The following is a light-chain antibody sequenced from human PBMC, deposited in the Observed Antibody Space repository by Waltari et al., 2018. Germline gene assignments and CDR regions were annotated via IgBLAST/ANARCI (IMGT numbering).Light chain of an antibody. CDR2: SAS. CDR3: QQYNYNSRT. CDR1: QSVSSW. J-gene: IGKJ1*01. Sequence: DVQMTQSPSTLSASVGDRVTITCRASQSVSSWLAWYQQKPGKAPKLLIYSASRLESGVPSMFSGSGSVTEFTLTIISLQPDDFATYYCQQYNYNSRTFGQWTKVDIK. V-gene: IGKV1-5*03.